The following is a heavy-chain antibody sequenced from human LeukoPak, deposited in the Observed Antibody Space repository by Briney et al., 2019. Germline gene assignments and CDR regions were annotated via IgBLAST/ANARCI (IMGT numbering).Heavy chain of an antibody. J-gene: IGHJ4*02. Sequence: GGSLRLSCAASGFTFSTAWMGWVRQAPGKGLEWVARIKSQSAGGTADYAAPVKGRFTISRDDSKNTLFLQMNSLKTEDTAVYYCTKTFYSDSTFDYWGQGTLVTVSS. CDR1: GFTFSTAW. D-gene: IGHD4-11*01. CDR3: TKTFYSDSTFDY. V-gene: IGHV3-15*01. CDR2: IKSQSAGGTA.